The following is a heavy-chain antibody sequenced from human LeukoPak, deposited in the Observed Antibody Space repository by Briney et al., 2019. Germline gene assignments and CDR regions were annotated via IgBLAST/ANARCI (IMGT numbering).Heavy chain of an antibody. Sequence: PGGSLRLSCAGSGFTFSSYIMTWVRQAPGKGLEWVSSISSSGNYIYYADSVKGRFTISRDNAKNSLYLQMNSLRAEDTAVYHCAREYSSSWYYFDYWGQGSLVTVSS. CDR2: ISSSGNYI. CDR3: AREYSSSWYYFDY. CDR1: GFTFSSYI. J-gene: IGHJ4*02. D-gene: IGHD6-13*01. V-gene: IGHV3-21*01.